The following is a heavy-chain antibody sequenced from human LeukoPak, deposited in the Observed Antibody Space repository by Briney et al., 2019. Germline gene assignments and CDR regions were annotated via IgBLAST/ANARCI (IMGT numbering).Heavy chain of an antibody. CDR1: GFTFSSYS. D-gene: IGHD6-19*01. CDR2: ISSSSYI. CDR3: ARDYAVAAPGGWFDP. J-gene: IGHJ5*02. V-gene: IGHV3-21*01. Sequence: PGGSLRLSCAASGFTFSSYSMNWVRQAPGKGLEWVSSISSSSYIYYADSVKGRFTISRDNAKNSLYLQMNSLRAEDTAVYYCARDYAVAAPGGWFDPWGQGTLVTVSS.